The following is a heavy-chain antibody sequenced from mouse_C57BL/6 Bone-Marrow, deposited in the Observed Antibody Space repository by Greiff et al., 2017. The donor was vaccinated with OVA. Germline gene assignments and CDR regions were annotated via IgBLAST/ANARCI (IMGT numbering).Heavy chain of an antibody. CDR2: ISDGGSYT. J-gene: IGHJ4*01. V-gene: IGHV5-4*01. Sequence: EVQLVESGGGLVKPGGSLKLSCAASGFTFSSYAMSWVRQTPEKRLEWVATISDGGSYTYYPDNVKGRFTISRDNAKNNLYLQMSHLKSEDTAMYYCARAYYSNPYAMDYWGQGTPVTVSS. D-gene: IGHD2-5*01. CDR1: GFTFSSYA. CDR3: ARAYYSNPYAMDY.